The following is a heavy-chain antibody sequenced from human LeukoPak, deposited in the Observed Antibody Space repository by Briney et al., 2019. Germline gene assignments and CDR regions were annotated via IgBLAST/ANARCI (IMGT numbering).Heavy chain of an antibody. CDR3: ARDQKTHSSGYYYADYFDY. CDR1: GFTFRSYA. V-gene: IGHV3-30-3*01. Sequence: PGGSLRLSCAASGFTFRSYAMHWVRQAPGKGLEWVAVISYDGSNKYYADSVKGRFTISRDNSKNTLYLQMNSLRAEDTAVYYCARDQKTHSSGYYYADYFDYWGQGTLVTASS. CDR2: ISYDGSNK. D-gene: IGHD3-22*01. J-gene: IGHJ4*02.